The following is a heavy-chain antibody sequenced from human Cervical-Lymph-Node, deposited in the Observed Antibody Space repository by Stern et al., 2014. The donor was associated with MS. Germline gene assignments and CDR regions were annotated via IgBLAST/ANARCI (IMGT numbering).Heavy chain of an antibody. CDR2: INPSGGST. CDR3: ALHGYSSGWYDY. D-gene: IGHD6-19*01. V-gene: IGHV1-46*01. Sequence: QVQLVESGAEVKKPGASVKVSCKASGYTFTSYYMHWVRQAPGQGLEWMGIINPSGGSTSYAQKFQGRVTMTRDTYTSTVYMELSSLRSEDTAVYYCALHGYSSGWYDYWGQGTLVTVSS. CDR1: GYTFTSYY. J-gene: IGHJ4*02.